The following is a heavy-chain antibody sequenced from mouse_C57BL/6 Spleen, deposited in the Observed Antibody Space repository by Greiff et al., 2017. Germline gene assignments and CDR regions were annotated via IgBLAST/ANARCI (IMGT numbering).Heavy chain of an antibody. CDR3: TRWNYYYGSSYVPYYYAMDY. V-gene: IGHV1-15*01. J-gene: IGHJ4*01. CDR2: IDPETGGT. CDR1: GYTFTDYE. Sequence: PRKQSGAELVRPGASVTLSCKASGYTFTDYEMHWVKQTPVHGLEWIGAIDPETGGTAYNQKFKGKAILTADKSSSTAYMELRSLTSEDSAVYYCTRWNYYYGSSYVPYYYAMDYWGQGTSVTVSS. D-gene: IGHD1-1*01.